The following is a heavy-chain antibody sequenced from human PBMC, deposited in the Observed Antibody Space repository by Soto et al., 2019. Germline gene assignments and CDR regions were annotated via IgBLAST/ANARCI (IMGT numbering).Heavy chain of an antibody. V-gene: IGHV3-7*01. CDR2: IKPDGSQQ. J-gene: IGHJ4*02. CDR3: ARALVNF. Sequence: EVQLVESGGNLVQPGGSLRLSCAASGFSFSSYWMSWVRQAPGKGLEWVALIKPDGSQQYYVDSAKGRFTISRDNAKNSLCLQMNSLRAEDTAVYYCARALVNFWGQGTLVTVSS. CDR1: GFSFSSYW. D-gene: IGHD6-6*01.